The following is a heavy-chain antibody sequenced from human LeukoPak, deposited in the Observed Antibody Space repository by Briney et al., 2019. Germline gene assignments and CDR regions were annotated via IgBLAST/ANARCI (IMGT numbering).Heavy chain of an antibody. D-gene: IGHD1-7*01. V-gene: IGHV4-34*01. CDR3: ARRWNYGRNYYIDV. CDR2: INDSGRI. Sequence: SETLSLSCAVYGGSFSNYYWSWIRQPPGKGLEWIGEINDSGRINYNPSLMSRVTVSVDTSKNQFSRRLTSVTATDTAVYYCARRWNYGRNYYIDVWGNGATVSVSS. J-gene: IGHJ6*03. CDR1: GGSFSNYY.